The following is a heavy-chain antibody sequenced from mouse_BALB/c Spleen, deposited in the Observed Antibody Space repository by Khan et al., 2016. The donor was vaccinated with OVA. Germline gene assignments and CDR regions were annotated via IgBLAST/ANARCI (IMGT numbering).Heavy chain of an antibody. CDR1: GYTFSSYW. Sequence: VQLQESGAELMKPGASVKISCKATGYTFSSYWIEWVKQRPGHGLEWIGEILPGRGNSNYNEKFKGKATFTADTSSNIGYMQLNSLTSEDSAVYCWARGAGRTYGMDYWGQGTSVTVSS. D-gene: IGHD3-3*01. V-gene: IGHV1-9*01. CDR3: ARGAGRTYGMDY. CDR2: ILPGRGNS. J-gene: IGHJ4*01.